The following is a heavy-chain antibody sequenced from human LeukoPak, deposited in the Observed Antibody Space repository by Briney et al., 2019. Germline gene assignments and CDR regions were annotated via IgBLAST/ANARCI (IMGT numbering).Heavy chain of an antibody. CDR1: GGSISSYY. V-gene: IGHV4-4*07. D-gene: IGHD2-2*01. CDR2: IYTSGST. Sequence: SETLSLTCTVSGGSISSYYWSWIRQPAGQGLEWIGRIYTSGSTNYNPALKSRVTMSVDTSKNQFSLKLSSVTAADTAVYYCARERLQAAISWFDPWGQGTLVTVSS. CDR3: ARERLQAAISWFDP. J-gene: IGHJ5*02.